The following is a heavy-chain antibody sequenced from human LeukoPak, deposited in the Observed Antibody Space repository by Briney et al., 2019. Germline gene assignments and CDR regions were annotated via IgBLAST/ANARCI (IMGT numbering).Heavy chain of an antibody. J-gene: IGHJ4*02. CDR3: ARDYGGSSPFDY. CDR1: GFTFSDES. V-gene: IGHV3-21*01. Sequence: GGSLRLSCAASGFTFSDESMTWVRQAPGKGLEWVSSISGSNSYIYYADSMKGRFTISRDNAKNSLYLHMNSLRAEDTAVYYCARDYGGSSPFDYWGQGTLVTVSS. D-gene: IGHD4-23*01. CDR2: ISGSNSYI.